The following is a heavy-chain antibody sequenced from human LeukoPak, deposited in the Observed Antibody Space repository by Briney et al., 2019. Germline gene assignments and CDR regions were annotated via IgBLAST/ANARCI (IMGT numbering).Heavy chain of an antibody. J-gene: IGHJ4*02. D-gene: IGHD5-12*01. CDR2: ISSSSSHT. Sequence: GGSLRLSCAASGFTFSDYYMSWIRQAPGKGLEWVSYISSSSSHTNYADSVKGRFTISRDNAKNSLYLQMNSLRAEDTAVYYCARNYEEWLRILDYWGQGTLVTVSS. CDR1: GFTFSDYY. CDR3: ARNYEEWLRILDY. V-gene: IGHV3-11*06.